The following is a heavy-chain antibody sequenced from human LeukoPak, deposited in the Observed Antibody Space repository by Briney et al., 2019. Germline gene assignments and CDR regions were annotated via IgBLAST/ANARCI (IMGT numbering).Heavy chain of an antibody. CDR2: ISGDGGST. V-gene: IGHV3-43*02. D-gene: IGHD4-17*01. CDR3: AKAKTDYGDYYNYYYGMDV. J-gene: IGHJ6*02. CDR1: GFTFSGYT. Sequence: GSLRLSCAASGFTFSGYTMNWVRQAPGKGLEWVSLISGDGGSTYYADSVEGRFTISRDNSKNSLYLQMNSLRTEDTALYYCAKAKTDYGDYYNYYYGMDVWGQGTTVTVSS.